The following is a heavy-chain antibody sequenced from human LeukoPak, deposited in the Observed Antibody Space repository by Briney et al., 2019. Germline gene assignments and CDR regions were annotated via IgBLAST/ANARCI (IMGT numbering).Heavy chain of an antibody. CDR3: THGSMYQLDY. CDR1: GFTFSSYW. V-gene: IGHV3-7*03. D-gene: IGHD2-2*01. J-gene: IGHJ4*02. CDR2: INQDGSDK. Sequence: GGSLRLSCTASGFTFSSYWMSWVRQAPGKGLEWVANINQDGSDKYYVDSVKGRFTISRDNAKNSLYLQMNSLRAEDTAVYYCTHGSMYQLDYWGQGTLVTVSS.